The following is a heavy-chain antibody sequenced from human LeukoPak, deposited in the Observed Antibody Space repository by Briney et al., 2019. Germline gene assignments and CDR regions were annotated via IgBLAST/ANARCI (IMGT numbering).Heavy chain of an antibody. D-gene: IGHD6-19*01. CDR1: GFIVSSNY. CDR3: AKDIAVRNSGWYDNWYFDL. CDR2: IYGSSRT. Sequence: PGGSLRLSCAGSGFIVSSNYMSWVRQAAGKGLEWVSVIYGSSRTYYADSVKGRFTISRDNSKNTLYLQMNSLRAEDTAVYYCAKDIAVRNSGWYDNWYFDLWGRGTLVTVSS. J-gene: IGHJ2*01. V-gene: IGHV3-53*01.